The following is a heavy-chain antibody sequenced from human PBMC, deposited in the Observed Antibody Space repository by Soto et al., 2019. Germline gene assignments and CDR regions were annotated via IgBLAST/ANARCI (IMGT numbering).Heavy chain of an antibody. Sequence: GGSLRLSCAASGFTFSSYAMHWVRQAPGKGLEWVAVISYDGSNKYYADSVKGRFTISRDNSKNTLYLQMNSLRAEDMAVYYCARGQISVGYCTNGVCSYYFDYWGQGTLVTVSS. CDR1: GFTFSSYA. CDR2: ISYDGSNK. D-gene: IGHD2-8*01. J-gene: IGHJ4*02. CDR3: ARGQISVGYCTNGVCSYYFDY. V-gene: IGHV3-30-3*01.